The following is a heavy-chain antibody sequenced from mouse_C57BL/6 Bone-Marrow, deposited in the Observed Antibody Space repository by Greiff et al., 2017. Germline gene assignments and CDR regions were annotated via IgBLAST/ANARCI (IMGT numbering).Heavy chain of an antibody. J-gene: IGHJ3*01. Sequence: ESGGDLVKPGGSLKLSCAASGFTFSSYGMSWVRQTPDKRLEWVATISSGGSYTYYPDSVKGRFTISRDNAKNTLYLQMSRLKSEDTAMYYCARDGYYAWFAYWGQGTLVTVSA. CDR1: GFTFSSYG. CDR2: ISSGGSYT. D-gene: IGHD2-3*01. CDR3: ARDGYYAWFAY. V-gene: IGHV5-6*01.